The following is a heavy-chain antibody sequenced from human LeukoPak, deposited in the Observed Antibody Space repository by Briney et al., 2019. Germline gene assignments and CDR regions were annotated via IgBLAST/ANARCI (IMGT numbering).Heavy chain of an antibody. Sequence: SETPSLTCTVSGGSISSYYWSWIRQPPGKGLEWIGYIYYSGSTNYNPSLKSRVTISVDTSKNQFSLKLSSVTAADTAVYYCARHSGDSSGWYYFAYWGQGTLVTVSS. CDR3: ARHSGDSSGWYYFAY. V-gene: IGHV4-59*08. CDR2: IYYSGST. CDR1: GGSISSYY. J-gene: IGHJ4*02. D-gene: IGHD6-19*01.